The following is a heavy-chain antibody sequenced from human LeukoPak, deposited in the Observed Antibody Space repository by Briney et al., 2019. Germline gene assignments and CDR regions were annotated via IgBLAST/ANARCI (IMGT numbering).Heavy chain of an antibody. D-gene: IGHD1-26*01. Sequence: GVSLRLSCAASGFTFSSYAMSWLRQAPGKGLEGVSAISGSGGSTYYADSVKGRFTISRDNSKNTLYLQMNSLRAEDTAVYYCALRRRSYQGDYWGQGTLVTVSS. CDR1: GFTFSSYA. V-gene: IGHV3-23*01. CDR3: ALRRRSYQGDY. J-gene: IGHJ4*02. CDR2: ISGSGGST.